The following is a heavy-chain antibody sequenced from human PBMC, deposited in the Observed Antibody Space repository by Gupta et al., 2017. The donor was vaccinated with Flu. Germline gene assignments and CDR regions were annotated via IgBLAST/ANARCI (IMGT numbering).Heavy chain of an antibody. CDR2: INSDGSST. Sequence: EVQLVESGGGLVQPGGSLRLSCAASGFTFSSYWMHWFRQVPGKGLGWVSRINSDGSSTSYADSVRGRFTISRDNAKNTLYLQMNSLRAEDTAVYYCTTSSGHAFDIWGPGTMVTVSS. CDR1: GFTFSSYW. V-gene: IGHV3-74*01. CDR3: TTSSGHAFDI. D-gene: IGHD3-22*01. J-gene: IGHJ3*02.